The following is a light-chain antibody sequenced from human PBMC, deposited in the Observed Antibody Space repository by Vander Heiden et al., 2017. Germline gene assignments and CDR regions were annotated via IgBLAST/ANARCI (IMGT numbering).Light chain of an antibody. V-gene: IGLV1-47*01. J-gene: IGLJ7*01. CDR1: SSNIGSNY. Sequence: QSVLTQPPSASGTPAQRVTISCSGSSSNIGSNYVYWYQQLPGTAPKLLIYRNNQRPSGVPDRFSGSKSGTSASLAISGLRSEDEADYYCAAWDDSLSGAVFGGGTQLTVL. CDR2: RNN. CDR3: AAWDDSLSGAV.